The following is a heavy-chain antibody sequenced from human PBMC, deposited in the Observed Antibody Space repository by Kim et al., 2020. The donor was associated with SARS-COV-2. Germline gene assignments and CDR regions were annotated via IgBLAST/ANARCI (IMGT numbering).Heavy chain of an antibody. CDR3: ARSTWGLDWYFDV. CDR1: GGPFGSYY. V-gene: IGHV4-59*01. Sequence: SETLSPTCTVSGGPFGSYYWSWIRQPPGRRLEWIGFFYYGGATHYSPSFRSRVTISNNASKNQFSLSLNSVTAADTAVYFCARSTWGLDWYFDVWGRGTLVAVSS. CDR2: FYYGGAT. J-gene: IGHJ2*01. D-gene: IGHD1-1*01.